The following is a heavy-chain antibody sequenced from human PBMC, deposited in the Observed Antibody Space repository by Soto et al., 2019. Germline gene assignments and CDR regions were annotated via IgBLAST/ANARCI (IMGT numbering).Heavy chain of an antibody. Sequence: QVQLVESGGGVVQPGRSLRLSCAASGFTFSSYGMHWVRRAPGKGLEWVAVISYDGSNKYYADAVKGRFTISRDNSKNTLYLQMNSLRDEDKAVYYCANSMFGHYYYYYGMDVWGQGTTVTVSS. J-gene: IGHJ6*02. CDR3: ANSMFGHYYYYYGMDV. D-gene: IGHD3-3*01. CDR2: ISYDGSNK. V-gene: IGHV3-30*18. CDR1: GFTFSSYG.